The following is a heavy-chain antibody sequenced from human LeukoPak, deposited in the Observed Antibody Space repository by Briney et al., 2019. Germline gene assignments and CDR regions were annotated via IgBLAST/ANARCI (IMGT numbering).Heavy chain of an antibody. J-gene: IGHJ4*02. CDR1: GFTFSNYA. D-gene: IGHD6-13*01. V-gene: IGHV3-23*01. Sequence: GGSLRLSCAASGFTFSNYAMNWVRQAPGKGLEWVSAISGSGGSTYYADSVKGRFTISRDNSKNTLYLQMNSLRAEDTAVYYCAKDPYSSSWYSSVDYWGQGTLVTVSS. CDR3: AKDPYSSSWYSSVDY. CDR2: ISGSGGST.